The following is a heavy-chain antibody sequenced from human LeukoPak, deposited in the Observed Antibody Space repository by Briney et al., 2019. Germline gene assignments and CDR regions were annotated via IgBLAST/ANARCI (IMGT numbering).Heavy chain of an antibody. CDR3: TTVYCTNGVCYTSDY. J-gene: IGHJ4*02. V-gene: IGHV3-15*01. CDR1: GFTFSNAW. Sequence: PGGSLTLSCAASGFTFSNAWMSWVRQAPGKGLEWVGRIKSKTDGGTTDYAAPVKGRFNISRDDSKNTLYLQMNSLKTEDTAVYYCTTVYCTNGVCYTSDYWRQGTLVTVSS. D-gene: IGHD2-8*01. CDR2: IKSKTDGGTT.